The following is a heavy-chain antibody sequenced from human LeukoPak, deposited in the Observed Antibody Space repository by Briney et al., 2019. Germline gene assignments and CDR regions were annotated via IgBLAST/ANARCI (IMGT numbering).Heavy chain of an antibody. CDR3: AKDHFSSWYSDWFDP. V-gene: IGHV3-53*01. CDR1: GFTVSSNY. J-gene: IGHJ5*02. CDR2: IYSGGST. D-gene: IGHD6-13*01. Sequence: GGSLRLSCAASGFTVSSNYMSWVRQAPGKGLEWVSVIYSGGSTYYADSVKGRFTISRDNSKNTLYLQMNSLRAEDTAVYYCAKDHFSSWYSDWFDPWGQGTLVTVSS.